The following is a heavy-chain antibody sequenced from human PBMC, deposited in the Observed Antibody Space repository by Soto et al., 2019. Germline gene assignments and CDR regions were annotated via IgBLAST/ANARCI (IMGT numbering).Heavy chain of an antibody. Sequence: QITLKESGPTLVKPTQTLTVTCTFSGFSLSTSGVGVAWIRQPPGKALEWLALIYWDGDKRYSPFLKSRLTIXKXXPENQVVLTLSNMDPVDTATYYCAHKGGRGAGMDVWGQGTTVTVSS. CDR2: IYWDGDK. CDR1: GFSLSTSGVG. D-gene: IGHD2-15*01. V-gene: IGHV2-5*02. J-gene: IGHJ6*02. CDR3: AHKGGRGAGMDV.